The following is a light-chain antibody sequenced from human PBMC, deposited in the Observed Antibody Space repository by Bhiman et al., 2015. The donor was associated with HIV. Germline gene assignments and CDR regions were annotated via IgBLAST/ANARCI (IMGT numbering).Light chain of an antibody. Sequence: SYELTQPPSVSVSPGQTARITCSGDSLPKRYSYWYQQRPGQAPKLVTYKDSERPSGIPERFSGSSSGTTVTLTISGVQAEDEADYYCQSADSSDSYMVFGGGTKLTVL. CDR1: SLPKRY. CDR3: QSADSSDSYMV. CDR2: KDS. J-gene: IGLJ2*01. V-gene: IGLV3-25*03.